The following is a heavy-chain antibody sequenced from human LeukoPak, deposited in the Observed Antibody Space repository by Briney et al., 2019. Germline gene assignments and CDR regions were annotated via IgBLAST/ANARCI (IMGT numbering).Heavy chain of an antibody. CDR1: GFTFSNYS. V-gene: IGHV3-21*01. CDR3: ARRATYYYDSSGYFPPDY. CDR2: ISSSSSYI. D-gene: IGHD3-22*01. Sequence: TGGSLRLSCAASGFTFSNYSMNWVRQAPGKGLEWVSSISSSSSYIYYADPVKGRFTISRDNAKNSLYLQMNSLRAEDTAVYYCARRATYYYDSSGYFPPDYWGQGTLVTVSS. J-gene: IGHJ4*02.